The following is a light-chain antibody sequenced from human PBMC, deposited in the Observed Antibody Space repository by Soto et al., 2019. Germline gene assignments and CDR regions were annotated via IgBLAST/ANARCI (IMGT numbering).Light chain of an antibody. V-gene: IGKV3D-15*01. Sequence: EIVKTQSPATLSVSPGERATLSCRASQSVSSNLVWYQQKPGQVPRLLIYGASTRATGIPARFSGSGSGTEFTLTVSSLQSEDFAVYYCQKYNNWPFTFGPGTKVDIK. J-gene: IGKJ3*01. CDR2: GAS. CDR3: QKYNNWPFT. CDR1: QSVSSN.